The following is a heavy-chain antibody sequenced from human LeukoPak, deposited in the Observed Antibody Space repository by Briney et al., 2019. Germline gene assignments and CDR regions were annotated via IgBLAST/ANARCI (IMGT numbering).Heavy chain of an antibody. V-gene: IGHV3-72*01. CDR3: ARDYKGFNYMDV. CDR2: TRNKANSYTT. J-gene: IGHJ6*03. D-gene: IGHD3-10*01. Sequence: GGSLRLSCAASGFTFSDHYMDWVRQAPGKGLEWGGRTRNKANSYTTEYAASVKGRFTIARDDSKNSLYLQMNSLKTEDTAVYYCARDYKGFNYMDVWGKGTTVTDSS. CDR1: GFTFSDHY.